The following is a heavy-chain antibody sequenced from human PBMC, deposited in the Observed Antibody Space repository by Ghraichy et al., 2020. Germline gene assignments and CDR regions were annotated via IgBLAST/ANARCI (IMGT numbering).Heavy chain of an antibody. D-gene: IGHD2-2*03. Sequence: SQTLSLTCTVVGGSIRSGSYYWGWIRQPPGKAPEWIASIYPGGSTHYNPPLKSRVTMSADTAKNQFSLSLTSVTAADTAIYYCARSGYCNEARCFLYWFDLWGQGTLVTVSS. V-gene: IGHV4-39*01. J-gene: IGHJ5*02. CDR3: ARSGYCNEARCFLYWFDL. CDR1: GGSIRSGSYY. CDR2: IYPGGST.